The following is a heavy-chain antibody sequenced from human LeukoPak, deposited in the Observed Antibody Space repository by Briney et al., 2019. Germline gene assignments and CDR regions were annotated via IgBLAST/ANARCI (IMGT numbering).Heavy chain of an antibody. V-gene: IGHV3-33*01. CDR3: TSSGTSGYSFDY. CDR1: GFTFSNYG. D-gene: IGHD6-13*01. Sequence: PGRSLRLSCAASGFTFSNYGMHWVRQAPGKGLEWVAVIRYDGSNEYYADSVKGRFTISRDNSKNTLYLQMNSLRAEDTAVYYFTSSGTSGYSFDYWGQGTLVTVSS. J-gene: IGHJ4*02. CDR2: IRYDGSNE.